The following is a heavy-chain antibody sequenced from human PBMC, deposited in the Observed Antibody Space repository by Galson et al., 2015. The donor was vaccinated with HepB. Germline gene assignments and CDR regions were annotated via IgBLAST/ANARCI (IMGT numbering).Heavy chain of an antibody. V-gene: IGHV4-39*01. Sequence: SETLSLTCTVSGGSISSSSYYWGWIRQPPGKGLEWIGSIYYSGSTYYNPSLKSRVTISVDTSKNQFSLKLSSVTAADTAVYYCARHYDSSGYKSPFDYWGQGTLVTVSS. CDR1: GGSISSSSYY. CDR2: IYYSGST. J-gene: IGHJ4*02. D-gene: IGHD3-22*01. CDR3: ARHYDSSGYKSPFDY.